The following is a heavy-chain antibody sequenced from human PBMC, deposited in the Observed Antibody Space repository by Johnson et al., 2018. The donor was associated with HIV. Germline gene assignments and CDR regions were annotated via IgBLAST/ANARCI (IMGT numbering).Heavy chain of an antibody. D-gene: IGHD6-13*01. V-gene: IGHV3-30-3*01. CDR3: TRSIAASGRDAVDM. CDR1: GFTFSSYV. Sequence: QEKLVESGGGVVQPGRSLRLSCAASGFTFSSYVMYWVRQAPGKGLEWVAVISYDGSNKYYADSVKGRFTISRDNSKNTLYLQMNSLKTEDTAVYYCTRSIAASGRDAVDMWGQGTMVTVSS. J-gene: IGHJ3*02. CDR2: ISYDGSNK.